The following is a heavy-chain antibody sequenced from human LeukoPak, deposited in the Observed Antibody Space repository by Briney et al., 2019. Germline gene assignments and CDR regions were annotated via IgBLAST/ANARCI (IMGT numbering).Heavy chain of an antibody. D-gene: IGHD3-10*01. Sequence: SETLSLTCTVSGGSISSGGYYWSWIRQHPGKGLEWIGYIYYSGSTYYNPSLKSRVTISVDTSKNQFSLKLSSVTAADTAVYYCTTWFGEFGNWFDPWGQGTLVTVSS. CDR3: TTWFGEFGNWFDP. CDR1: GGSISSGGYY. J-gene: IGHJ5*02. CDR2: IYYSGST. V-gene: IGHV4-31*03.